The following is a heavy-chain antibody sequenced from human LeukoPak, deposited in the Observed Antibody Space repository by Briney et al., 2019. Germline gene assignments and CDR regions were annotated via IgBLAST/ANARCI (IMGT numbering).Heavy chain of an antibody. CDR3: AREACYDILTGYYTPCRDYYYYMDV. CDR1: GFTFSSYA. CDR2: ISGSGGST. D-gene: IGHD3-9*01. Sequence: AGGFLRLSCAASGFTFSSYAMSWVRQAPGKGLEWVSAISGSGGSTYYADSVKGRFTISRDNSKNTLYLQMNSLRAEDTAVYYCAREACYDILTGYYTPCRDYYYYMDVWGKGTTVTVSS. V-gene: IGHV3-23*01. J-gene: IGHJ6*03.